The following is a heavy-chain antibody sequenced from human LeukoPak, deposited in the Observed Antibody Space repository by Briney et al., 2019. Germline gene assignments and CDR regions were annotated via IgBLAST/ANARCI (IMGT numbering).Heavy chain of an antibody. CDR3: AKGLSFDWLFIDYFDY. J-gene: IGHJ4*02. Sequence: AGSLRISCAASGFTFSSYALSWVRQAPGKGLDWVSAISGSGGSTYYADSVKGRFTISRDNSKNTLYLQMNSLRAEDTAVYYCAKGLSFDWLFIDYFDYWGQGTLVTVSS. D-gene: IGHD3-9*01. V-gene: IGHV3-23*01. CDR2: ISGSGGST. CDR1: GFTFSSYA.